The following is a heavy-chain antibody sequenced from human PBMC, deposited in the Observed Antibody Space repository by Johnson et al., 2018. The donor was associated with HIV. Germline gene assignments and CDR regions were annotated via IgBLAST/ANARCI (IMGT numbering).Heavy chain of an antibody. CDR3: ASGWGIVVSDAFDI. J-gene: IGHJ3*02. CDR1: AFSFSNYP. Sequence: VQLVESGGGVVQPGRSLRLSCAASAFSFSNYPMHWVRQAPGKGLEWVAVISYDGSNKYYTDSVKGRFTISRDNAKNSLYLQMNSLRAEDTAVYYCASGWGIVVSDAFDIWGQGTMVTVSS. V-gene: IGHV3-30*04. CDR2: ISYDGSNK. D-gene: IGHD6-19*01.